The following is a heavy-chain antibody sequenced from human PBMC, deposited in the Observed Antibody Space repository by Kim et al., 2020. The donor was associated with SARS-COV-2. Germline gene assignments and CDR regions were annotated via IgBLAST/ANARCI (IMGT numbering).Heavy chain of an antibody. J-gene: IGHJ4*02. V-gene: IGHV1-69*13. CDR3: ASTLLNIVGAAPYFDY. D-gene: IGHD1-26*01. Sequence: SVKVSCKASGGTFSSYAISWVRQAPGQGLEWMGGIIPIFGTANYAQKFQGRVTITADESTSTAYMELSSLRSEDTAVYYCASTLLNIVGAAPYFDYWGQGTLVTVSS. CDR2: IIPIFGTA. CDR1: GGTFSSYA.